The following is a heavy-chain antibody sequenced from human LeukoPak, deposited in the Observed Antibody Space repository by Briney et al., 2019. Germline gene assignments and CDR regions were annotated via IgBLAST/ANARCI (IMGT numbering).Heavy chain of an antibody. CDR1: GFTFSSYA. D-gene: IGHD5-18*01. V-gene: IGHV3-30*04. CDR2: ISYDGSNK. CDR3: ARDLAAMVSPFDY. Sequence: GGSLRLSCAASGFTFSSYAMHWVRQAPGKGLEWVAVISYDGSNKYYADSVKGRFTISRDNSKNTLYLQMNSLRAEDTAVYYCARDLAAMVSPFDYWAREPWSPSPQ. J-gene: IGHJ4*02.